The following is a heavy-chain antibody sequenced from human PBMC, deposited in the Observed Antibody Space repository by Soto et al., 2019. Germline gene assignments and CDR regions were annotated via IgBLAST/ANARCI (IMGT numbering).Heavy chain of an antibody. D-gene: IGHD5-18*01. CDR3: ARDHPHSYGVYYFDY. J-gene: IGHJ4*02. V-gene: IGHV4-59*01. CDR1: GGSLSSYY. CDR2: IYSSGST. Sequence: SETLSLTCVVSGGSLSSYYWSWIRQPPGKGLEWIGYIYSSGSTHYNPSLQNRVTISIDTSKNQVSLKVNSVTAADTAVYYCARDHPHSYGVYYFDYWGQGTPVTVSS.